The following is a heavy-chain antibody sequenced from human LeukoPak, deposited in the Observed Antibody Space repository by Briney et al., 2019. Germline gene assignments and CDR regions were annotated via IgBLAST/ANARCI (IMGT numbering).Heavy chain of an antibody. J-gene: IGHJ4*02. CDR3: ATSWMPEYYFDY. Sequence: SVKVSCKASGGTFSSYGISWVRQAPGQGLEWMGGIIPLFETTNYAQKFQGRVTIITDESTNTAYMEVSSLRSEDTAVYYCATSWMPEYYFDYWGQETLVTVSS. CDR1: GGTFSSYG. D-gene: IGHD5-12*01. V-gene: IGHV1-69*05. CDR2: IIPLFETT.